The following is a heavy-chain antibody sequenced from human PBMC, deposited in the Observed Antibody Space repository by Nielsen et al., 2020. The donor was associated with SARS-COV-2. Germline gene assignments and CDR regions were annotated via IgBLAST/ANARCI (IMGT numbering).Heavy chain of an antibody. J-gene: IGHJ3*02. CDR1: GGSISSSSYY. Sequence: SETLSLTCTVSGGSISSSSYYWGWIRQPPGKGLEWIGSIYYSGSTYYNPSLKSRVTISVDTSKNQFSLKLSSVTAADTAVYYCARDNSGSYFWADAFDIWGQGTMVTVSS. V-gene: IGHV4-39*02. D-gene: IGHD1-26*01. CDR2: IYYSGST. CDR3: ARDNSGSYFWADAFDI.